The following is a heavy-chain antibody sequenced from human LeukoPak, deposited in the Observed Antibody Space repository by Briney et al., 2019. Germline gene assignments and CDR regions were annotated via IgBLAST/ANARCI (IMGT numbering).Heavy chain of an antibody. CDR1: GLTFSSYA. J-gene: IGHJ4*02. CDR3: AKETAAAGSFDY. D-gene: IGHD6-13*01. V-gene: IGHV3-23*01. CDR2: ISGSGGST. Sequence: GGSLRLSCAAAGLTFSSYAMSWVRQAPGKGPEWVSTISGSGGSTYYADSVKGRFTISRDNAKNSLYLQMNSLRAEDTALYYCAKETAAAGSFDYWGQGTLVTVSS.